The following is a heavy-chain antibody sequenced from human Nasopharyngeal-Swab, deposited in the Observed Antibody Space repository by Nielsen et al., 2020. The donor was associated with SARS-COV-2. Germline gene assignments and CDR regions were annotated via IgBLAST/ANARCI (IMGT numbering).Heavy chain of an antibody. CDR1: GFSLSHYY. Sequence: GRCLRLAWAAAGFSLSHYYMTWVRQPPGKGLEWVSNIKQDGSEQFYADSVKGRFTISRDNAKNSLYLQMDSLRADDTAVYYCARESVVTGMDDATDIWGQGTMVTVSS. V-gene: IGHV3-7*04. D-gene: IGHD2-21*02. CDR2: IKQDGSEQ. J-gene: IGHJ3*02. CDR3: ARESVVTGMDDATDI.